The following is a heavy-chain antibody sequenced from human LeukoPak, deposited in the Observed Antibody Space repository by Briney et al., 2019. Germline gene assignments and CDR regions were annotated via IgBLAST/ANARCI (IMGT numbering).Heavy chain of an antibody. D-gene: IGHD3-22*01. CDR1: GGSISSYY. CDR3: ARGRYYYDSSGYLYWFDP. V-gene: IGHV4-4*07. CDR2: IYTSGST. Sequence: SETLSLTCTVSGGSISSYYWSWIRQPPGKGLEWIGRIYTSGSTNYNPSLKSRVTMSVDTSKNQFSLKLSSVTAADTAVYYCARGRYYYDSSGYLYWFDPWGQGTLVTVSS. J-gene: IGHJ5*02.